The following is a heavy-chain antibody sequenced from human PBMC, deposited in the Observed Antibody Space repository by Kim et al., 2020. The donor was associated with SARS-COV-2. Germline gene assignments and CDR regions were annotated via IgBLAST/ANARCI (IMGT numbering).Heavy chain of an antibody. J-gene: IGHJ3*02. CDR3: ATEGGYRAFDI. Sequence: GGSLRLSCAASGFIVSNNYMNWVRQAPGKGLEWVSIIYSDGSTYYADSVKGRFTISRHNSKNTLYLQMNSLRAEDAAVYYCATEGGYRAFDIWGQGTMVT. CDR2: IYSDGST. V-gene: IGHV3-53*01. D-gene: IGHD5-12*01. CDR1: GFIVSNNY.